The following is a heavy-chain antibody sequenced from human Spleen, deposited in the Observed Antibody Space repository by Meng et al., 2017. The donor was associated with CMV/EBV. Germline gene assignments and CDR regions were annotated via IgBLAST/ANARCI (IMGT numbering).Heavy chain of an antibody. Sequence: GGSLRLSCAASGFTFSSYGMHWVRQAPGKGLEWVAVIWYDGSNKYYADSVKGRFTISRDNSKNTLYLQMNSLRAEDTAVYYCAKVGVSYSIFGMDVWGQGTTVTVSS. CDR2: IWYDGSNK. CDR1: GFTFSSYG. V-gene: IGHV3-33*06. J-gene: IGHJ6*02. D-gene: IGHD4-11*01. CDR3: AKVGVSYSIFGMDV.